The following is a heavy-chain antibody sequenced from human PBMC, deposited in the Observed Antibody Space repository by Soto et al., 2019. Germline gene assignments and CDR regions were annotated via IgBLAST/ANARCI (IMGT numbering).Heavy chain of an antibody. CDR2: ISYDGSNK. Sequence: QVQLVESGGGVVQPGRSLRLSCAASGFTFSSYAMHWVRQAPGKGREWVAVISYDGSNKYYADSVKGRFTISRDNSKNTLYLQMNSLRAEDTAVYYCARDVESGSSQYYYYYYGMDVWGQGTTVTVSS. D-gene: IGHD1-26*01. V-gene: IGHV3-30-3*01. CDR1: GFTFSSYA. CDR3: ARDVESGSSQYYYYYYGMDV. J-gene: IGHJ6*02.